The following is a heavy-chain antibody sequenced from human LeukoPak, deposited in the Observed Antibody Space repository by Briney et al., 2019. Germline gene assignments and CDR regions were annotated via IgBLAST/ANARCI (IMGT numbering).Heavy chain of an antibody. CDR3: ARAKCQLLALDY. D-gene: IGHD2-2*01. V-gene: IGHV4-34*01. Sequence: TSETLSLTCAVYGGSFSGYYWSWIRQPPGKGLEWIGEINHSGSTNYNPSLKSRVTISVDTSKNQFSLKLSSVTAADTAVYYCARAKCQLLALDYWGQGTLVTVSS. CDR2: INHSGST. CDR1: GGSFSGYY. J-gene: IGHJ4*02.